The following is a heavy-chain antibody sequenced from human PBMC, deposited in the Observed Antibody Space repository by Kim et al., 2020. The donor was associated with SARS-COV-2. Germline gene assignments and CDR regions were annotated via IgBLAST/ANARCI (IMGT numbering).Heavy chain of an antibody. CDR3: TRDEKTRIRGVTED. CDR2: ISTRGGSI. CDR1: GFTFSDYA. Sequence: GGSLRLSCVASGFTFSDYAINWVRQAPGKGLEWVSSISTRGGSIYYADSVKGRFTISRDNAKNSVFLQMSSLRAEDTAVYYCTRDEKTRIRGVTEDWGQGTLVTVSS. V-gene: IGHV3-21*06. J-gene: IGHJ4*02. D-gene: IGHD3-10*01.